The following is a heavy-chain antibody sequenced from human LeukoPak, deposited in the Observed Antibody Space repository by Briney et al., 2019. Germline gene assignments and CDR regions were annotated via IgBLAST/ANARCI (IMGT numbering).Heavy chain of an antibody. Sequence: PGRSLRLSCAASGFTFSSYGMHWVRQAPGKGLEWVAVISYDGSKKYYADSVKGRFTISRDNSKNTLYLQMNSLRAEDTAVYYCARIPPAANWGLAVFDYWGQGTLVTVSS. D-gene: IGHD7-27*01. J-gene: IGHJ4*02. CDR3: ARIPPAANWGLAVFDY. CDR1: GFTFSSYG. V-gene: IGHV3-30*03. CDR2: ISYDGSKK.